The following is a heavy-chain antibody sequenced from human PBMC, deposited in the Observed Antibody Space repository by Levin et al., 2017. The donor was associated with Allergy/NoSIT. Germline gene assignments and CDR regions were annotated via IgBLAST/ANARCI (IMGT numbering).Heavy chain of an antibody. CDR1: GFTFSSYG. J-gene: IGHJ4*02. CDR3: AKDDYSSAWLPGY. V-gene: IGHV3-30*18. Sequence: GESLKISCAASGFTFSSYGMHWVRQAPGKGLEWVGVISYDGSNKYYADSVKGRFIISRDNSKNTLYLQMNSLRTEDTAVYYCAKDDYSSAWLPGYWGQGTLVTVSS. CDR2: ISYDGSNK. D-gene: IGHD6-19*01.